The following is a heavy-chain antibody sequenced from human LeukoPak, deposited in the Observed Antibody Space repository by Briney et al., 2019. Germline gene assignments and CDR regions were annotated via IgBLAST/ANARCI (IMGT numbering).Heavy chain of an antibody. Sequence: GGSLRLSCAASGVTFSFSSYAMSWVRQAPGKGLEWVSAISGSGGGTYYADSAKGRFTISRDNSKNTLYLQMNSLRAEDTAVYYCAKEGSIMITFGGVIAHWYFDLWGRGTLVTVSS. CDR1: GVTFSFSSYA. CDR3: AKEGSIMITFGGVIAHWYFDL. CDR2: ISGSGGGT. D-gene: IGHD3-16*02. V-gene: IGHV3-23*01. J-gene: IGHJ2*01.